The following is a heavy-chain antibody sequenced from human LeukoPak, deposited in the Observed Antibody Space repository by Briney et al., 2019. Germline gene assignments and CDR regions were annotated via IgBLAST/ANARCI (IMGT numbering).Heavy chain of an antibody. CDR1: GFIFSDYW. J-gene: IGHJ4*02. D-gene: IGHD3-10*01. CDR2: INRDGTGT. Sequence: GGSLRLSCAPSGFIFSDYWFHWVRQTPGQGLVWVAAINRDGTGTSHADSVKGRFTISRDNSKNTLYLQMNSLRAEDTAVYYCAKSVIEEVYYIFDYWGQGTLVTVSS. CDR3: AKSVIEEVYYIFDY. V-gene: IGHV3-74*01.